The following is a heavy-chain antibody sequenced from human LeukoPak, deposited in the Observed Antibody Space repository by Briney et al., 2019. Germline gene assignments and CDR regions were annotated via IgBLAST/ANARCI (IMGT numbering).Heavy chain of an antibody. V-gene: IGHV3-21*01. D-gene: IGHD3-22*01. CDR1: GFTFSSYS. Sequence: GGSLRLSCAASGFTFSSYSMNWVRQAPGKGLEWVSSISSSSSYIYYADSVKGRFAISRDNAKNSLYLQMNSLRAEDTAVYYCVRGGYYDSSGSPSGYYYYMDVWGKGTTVTVSS. J-gene: IGHJ6*03. CDR2: ISSSSSYI. CDR3: VRGGYYDSSGSPSGYYYYMDV.